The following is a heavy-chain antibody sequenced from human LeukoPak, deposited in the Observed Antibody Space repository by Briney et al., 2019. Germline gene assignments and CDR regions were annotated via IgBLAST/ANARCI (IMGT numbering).Heavy chain of an antibody. V-gene: IGHV3-11*01. J-gene: IGHJ4*02. Sequence: GGSLRLSCAASGFTFSDYYMSWIRQAPGKGLEWVSYISSSGSTIYYADSVKGRFTISRDNAKNSLYLQMNSLRAEDTAVYYCARGAESKTIFGVVIIRGYFDYWGQGTLVTVSS. CDR1: GFTFSDYY. D-gene: IGHD3-3*01. CDR3: ARGAESKTIFGVVIIRGYFDY. CDR2: ISSSGSTI.